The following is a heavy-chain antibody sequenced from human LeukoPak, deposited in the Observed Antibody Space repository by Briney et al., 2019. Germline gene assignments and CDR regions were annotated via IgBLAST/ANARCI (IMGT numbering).Heavy chain of an antibody. J-gene: IGHJ5*02. CDR1: GGTFSSYA. D-gene: IGHD3-22*01. CDR3: ARDNSYYDSSGYQSA. V-gene: IGHV1-69*04. Sequence: SVKVSCKASGGTFSSYAISWVRQAPGQGLEWMGRIIPILGIANYAQKFQGRVTITADESTSTAYMELSSLRSEDTAVYYCARDNSYYDSSGYQSAWGQGTLVTVSS. CDR2: IIPILGIA.